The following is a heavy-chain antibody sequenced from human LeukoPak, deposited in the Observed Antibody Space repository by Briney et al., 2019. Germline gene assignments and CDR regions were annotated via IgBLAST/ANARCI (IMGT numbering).Heavy chain of an antibody. CDR3: AKDFSIHDY. Sequence: GGSLRLSCAASVFSFSSYAMSWVRQAPGMGLEWISAICGSGGSTYYADSVKGRFTISRDNSKITLYLLMNSRRAEGTAVYYCAKDFSIHDYWGQGTLVTVSS. J-gene: IGHJ4*02. V-gene: IGHV3-23*01. CDR2: ICGSGGST. CDR1: VFSFSSYA.